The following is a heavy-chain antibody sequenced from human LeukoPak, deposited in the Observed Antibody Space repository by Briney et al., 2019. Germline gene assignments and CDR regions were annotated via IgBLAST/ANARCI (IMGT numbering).Heavy chain of an antibody. J-gene: IGHJ5*02. V-gene: IGHV4-34*01. Sequence: PSETLSLTCAVYGGSFSGYYWSWIRQPPGKGLEWIGEINHSGSTNYNPSLKSRVTISVDTSKNQFSLKLSSVTAADTAVYYCARGRGTRFLEKNQHWFDPWGQGTLVTVSS. CDR1: GGSFSGYY. CDR3: ARGRGTRFLEKNQHWFDP. CDR2: INHSGST. D-gene: IGHD3-3*01.